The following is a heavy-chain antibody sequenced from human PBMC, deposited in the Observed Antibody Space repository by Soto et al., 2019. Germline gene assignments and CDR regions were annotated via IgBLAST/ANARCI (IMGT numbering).Heavy chain of an antibody. V-gene: IGHV3-48*01. D-gene: IGHD1-1*01. CDR2: ISSSSSTI. Sequence: GGSLRLSCAASGFTFSSYSMNWVRQAPGKGLEWVSYISSSSSTIYYADSVKGRFTISRDNAKNSLYLQMNSLRAEDTAVYYCARDDVWTPPFDYMDVWGKGTTVTVSS. CDR3: ARDDVWTPPFDYMDV. J-gene: IGHJ6*03. CDR1: GFTFSSYS.